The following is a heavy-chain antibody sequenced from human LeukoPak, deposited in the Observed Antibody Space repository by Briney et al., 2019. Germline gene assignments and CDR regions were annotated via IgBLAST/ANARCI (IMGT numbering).Heavy chain of an antibody. D-gene: IGHD1-26*01. V-gene: IGHV3-21*01. CDR1: GFTFSSYS. Sequence: GGSLRLSCAASGFTFSSYSMNWVRRAPGKGLEWVSSISSSSSYIYYADSVKGRFTISRDNAKNSLYLQMNSLRAEDTAVYYCAREGAGELPFDYWGQGTLVTVSS. CDR2: ISSSSSYI. CDR3: AREGAGELPFDY. J-gene: IGHJ4*02.